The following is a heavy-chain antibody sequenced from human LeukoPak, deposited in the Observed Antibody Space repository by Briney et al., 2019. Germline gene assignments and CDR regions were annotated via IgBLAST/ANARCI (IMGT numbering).Heavy chain of an antibody. D-gene: IGHD6-13*01. J-gene: IGHJ4*02. Sequence: GGSLRLSCAASGFTVSSNYMSWVRQAPGKGLEWVSVIYSGGSTYYADSVKGRFTISRDNSKNTLYLQMNSLRAEDTAVYYCASGYSSSWRDYFDYWGQGTLVTVSS. CDR3: ASGYSSSWRDYFDY. CDR2: IYSGGST. CDR1: GFTVSSNY. V-gene: IGHV3-53*01.